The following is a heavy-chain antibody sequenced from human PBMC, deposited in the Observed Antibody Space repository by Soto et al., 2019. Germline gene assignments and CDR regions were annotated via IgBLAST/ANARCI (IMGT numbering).Heavy chain of an antibody. J-gene: IGHJ4*02. CDR2: ISYDGSNK. CDR1: GFTFSSYA. Sequence: GGSLRLSCAVSGFTFSSYAMHWVRQAPGKGLEWVGVISYDGSNKYYADSVKGRFTISRDNSKNTLYLQMNSLRAEDTAAYYCARGTPSTVIVFPAVADYWGRGALVHGSP. CDR3: ARGTPSTVIVFPAVADY. V-gene: IGHV3-30-3*01. D-gene: IGHD2-2*01.